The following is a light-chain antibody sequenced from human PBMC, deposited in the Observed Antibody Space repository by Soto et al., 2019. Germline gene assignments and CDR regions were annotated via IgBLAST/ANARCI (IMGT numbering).Light chain of an antibody. V-gene: IGKV3-20*01. CDR1: QSLSTTD. Sequence: EIVLTQSPGTLSLSPGKRATLSCRASQSLSTTDLVWYQHKSGQPPRLVIHGTFTTASSIPARFSGDGSGTDFTLTISRLEPDDSAVYYYQQYGSLPYTFGRGTRLEI. J-gene: IGKJ5*01. CDR3: QQYGSLPYT. CDR2: GTF.